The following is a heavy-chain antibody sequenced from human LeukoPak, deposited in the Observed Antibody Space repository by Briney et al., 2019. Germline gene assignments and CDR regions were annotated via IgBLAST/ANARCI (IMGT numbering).Heavy chain of an antibody. CDR3: ARTMVRERYFDY. CDR2: ISSSGSTI. J-gene: IGHJ4*02. V-gene: IGHV3-48*03. D-gene: IGHD3-10*01. CDR1: GFTFSSYE. Sequence: GGSLRLSCAASGFTFSSYEMNWVRQAPGKELEWVSYISSSGSTIYYADSVKGRFTISRDNAKNSLYLQMNSLRAEDTAVYYCARTMVRERYFDYWGQGTLVTVSS.